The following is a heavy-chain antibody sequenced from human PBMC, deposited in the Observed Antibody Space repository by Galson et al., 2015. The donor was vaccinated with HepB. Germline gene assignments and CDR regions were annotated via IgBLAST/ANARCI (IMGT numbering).Heavy chain of an antibody. CDR2: IIPIFGTA. CDR1: GGTFSSYA. J-gene: IGHJ4*02. Sequence: SVKVSCKASGGTFSSYAISWVRQAPGRGLEWMGGIIPIFGTANYAQKFQGRVTITADESTSTAYMELSSLRSEDTAVYYCASAYSSSDADYFDYWGQGTLITVSS. D-gene: IGHD6-6*01. CDR3: ASAYSSSDADYFDY. V-gene: IGHV1-69*13.